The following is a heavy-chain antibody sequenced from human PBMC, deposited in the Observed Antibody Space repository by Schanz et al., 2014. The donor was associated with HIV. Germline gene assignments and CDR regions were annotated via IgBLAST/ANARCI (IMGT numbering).Heavy chain of an antibody. J-gene: IGHJ4*02. Sequence: EVQLLESGGGLVQPGGSLRLSCAASGFTFSSYAMSWVRQAPGKGLEWLAGVSRSGANTYYADSVKGRFTISRDNSENTLFLQVNSLRAEDTAVYYCSTSGYYPPDLWGQGTLVTVSS. CDR2: VSRSGANT. V-gene: IGHV3-23*01. CDR3: STSGYYPPDL. D-gene: IGHD3-3*01. CDR1: GFTFSSYA.